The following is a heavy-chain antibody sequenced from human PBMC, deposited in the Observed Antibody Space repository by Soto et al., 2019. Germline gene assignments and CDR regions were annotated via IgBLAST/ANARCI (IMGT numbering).Heavy chain of an antibody. D-gene: IGHD6-13*01. CDR1: GGTFSSYR. CDR2: IVPIRRAA. CDR3: VRDSGAKLSSS. Sequence: QVQLVQSGAEVKKTGSSVRVSCKASGGTFSSYRLNWLRQAPGHGPAWVGGIVPIRRAAEYAQGFQGRVTITADETTRTSYMELRSLKSQDTAVYYCVRDSGAKLSSSWGQGTLVTVSS. J-gene: IGHJ4*02. V-gene: IGHV1-69*01.